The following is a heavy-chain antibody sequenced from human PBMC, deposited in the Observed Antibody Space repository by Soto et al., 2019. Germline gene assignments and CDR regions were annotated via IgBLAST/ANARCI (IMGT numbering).Heavy chain of an antibody. D-gene: IGHD2-21*02. J-gene: IGHJ4*02. CDR3: ATDSYCGGDCYTYYFDY. CDR1: GGTFSSYA. Sequence: QVQLVQSGAEVKKPGSSVKVSCKASGGTFSSYAISWVRQAPGQGLEWMGGIIPIFGTANYAQKFQGRVTITADESTGTAYMEVSSLRSEDTAVYYCATDSYCGGDCYTYYFDYWGQGTLVTVSS. CDR2: IIPIFGTA. V-gene: IGHV1-69*01.